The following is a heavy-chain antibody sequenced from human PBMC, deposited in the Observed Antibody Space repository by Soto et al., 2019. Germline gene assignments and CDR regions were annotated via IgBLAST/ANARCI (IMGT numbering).Heavy chain of an antibody. D-gene: IGHD3-22*01. CDR1: GFTFSDYY. CDR2: ISSSGSTI. CDR3: ARDQRSYYDSSGYYRPYYYYYGMDV. V-gene: IGHV3-11*01. J-gene: IGHJ6*02. Sequence: PGGSLRLSCAASGFTFSDYYMSWIRQAPGKGLEWVSYISSSGSTIYYADSVKGRFTISRDNAKNSLYLQMNSLRAEDTAVYYCARDQRSYYDSSGYYRPYYYYYGMDVWGQGTTVTVYS.